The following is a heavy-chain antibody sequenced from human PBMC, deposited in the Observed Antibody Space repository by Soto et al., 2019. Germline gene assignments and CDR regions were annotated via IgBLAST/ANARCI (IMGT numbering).Heavy chain of an antibody. J-gene: IGHJ6*02. V-gene: IGHV3-48*02. CDR2: ITSSTTI. CDR1: GVTFSTYG. Sequence: LVVSGGGLVQPGGSLRLSCEASGVTFSTYGFKWVRQAAGKGLEWVSYITSSTTIYYADSVRGRFTTSRDNAKNSLYLQMNSLRDEDTAVYYCARQKNGAGDVWGQGTTVTVSS. CDR3: ARQKNGAGDV. D-gene: IGHD1-1*01.